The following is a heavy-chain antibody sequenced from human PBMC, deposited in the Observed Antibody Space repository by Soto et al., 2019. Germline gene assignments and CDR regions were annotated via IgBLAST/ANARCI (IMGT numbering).Heavy chain of an antibody. Sequence: ASVKVSCKASGYSFSNYGINWVRQAPGQGLEWMGWINAYNDNTNYAQKLQGRVTMTTDTSTSTAYMELRSLRSDDTAVYFCATVELSSGPPPNDYWGQGTLVTVSS. CDR3: ATVELSSGPPPNDY. D-gene: IGHD1-26*01. J-gene: IGHJ4*02. CDR1: GYSFSNYG. V-gene: IGHV1-18*01. CDR2: INAYNDNT.